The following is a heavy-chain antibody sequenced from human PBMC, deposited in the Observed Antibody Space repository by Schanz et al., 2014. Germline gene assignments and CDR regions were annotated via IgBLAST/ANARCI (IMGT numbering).Heavy chain of an antibody. CDR3: ARGRGFYDY. CDR2: IIPVLNIA. V-gene: IGHV1-69*02. CDR1: GGTFSSYT. J-gene: IGHJ4*02. D-gene: IGHD3-10*01. Sequence: QVQLVQSGAEVKKPGSSVKVSCKTSGGTFSSYTISWMRQAPGQGLEWMGKIIPVLNIATYAQSFQGRVSITADTSTNTAYMELSSLTSEDTAVHYCARGRGFYDYWGQGTLXTVSS.